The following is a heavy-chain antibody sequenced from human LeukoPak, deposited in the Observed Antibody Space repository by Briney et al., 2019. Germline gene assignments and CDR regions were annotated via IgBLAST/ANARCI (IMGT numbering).Heavy chain of an antibody. D-gene: IGHD1/OR15-1a*01. J-gene: IGHJ4*02. CDR1: GFTFRDYW. V-gene: IGHV3-7*01. Sequence: GGSLRLSCVASGFTFRDYWMTWVRQAPGKGLEWVANIKEDGSQINHVDSVKGRFTISRDNAKNSLYLQMNSLRVEDTAVYYCAKHKVAWRTFDCWGQGTLVTVSS. CDR2: IKEDGSQI. CDR3: AKHKVAWRTFDC.